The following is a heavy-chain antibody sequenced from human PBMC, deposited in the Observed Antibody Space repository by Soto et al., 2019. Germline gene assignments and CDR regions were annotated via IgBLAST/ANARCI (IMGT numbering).Heavy chain of an antibody. J-gene: IGHJ3*02. CDR3: VSRSYDAFDI. V-gene: IGHV3-72*01. CDR2: TRNKANSYTT. CDR1: GFTFSDHY. D-gene: IGHD2-15*01. Sequence: GGSLRLSCAASGFTFSDHYMDWVRQAPGKGLEWVGRTRNKANSYTTEYAASVKGRFTISRDDSKNSLYLQMNSLKTEDTAVYYCVSRSYDAFDIWGQGTMVTVSS.